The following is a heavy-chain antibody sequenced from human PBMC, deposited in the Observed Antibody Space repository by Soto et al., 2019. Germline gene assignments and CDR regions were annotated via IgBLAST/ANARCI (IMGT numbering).Heavy chain of an antibody. CDR3: AREVSPPNYYYYGMDG. J-gene: IGHJ6*02. CDR2: INPNSGGT. Sequence: ASVKVSCKASGYTFTGYYMHWVRQAPGQGLEWMGWINPNSGGTNYAQKFQGWVTMTRDTSISTAYMELSRLRSDDTAVYYCAREVSPPNYYYYGMDGWGQGTTVTVSS. CDR1: GYTFTGYY. V-gene: IGHV1-2*04.